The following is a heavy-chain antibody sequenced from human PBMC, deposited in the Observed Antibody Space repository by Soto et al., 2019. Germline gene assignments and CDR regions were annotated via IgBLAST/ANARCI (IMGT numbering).Heavy chain of an antibody. J-gene: IGHJ6*02. V-gene: IGHV1-69*12. CDR1: GGTFSNFA. CDR3: QGYGMRHHRIGCYVGMYGMEV. D-gene: IGHD3-22*01. CDR2: IIPMFNTT. Sequence: QVQLVQSGAEVKKPGSSVKVSCKASGGTFSNFAISWVRQAPGQGLEWMGGIIPMFNTTNYGQKFQGRLQNSAYESTRAACIGLRTLKSEESEIYYCQGYGMRHHRIGCYVGMYGMEVWGHGTTVAVSS.